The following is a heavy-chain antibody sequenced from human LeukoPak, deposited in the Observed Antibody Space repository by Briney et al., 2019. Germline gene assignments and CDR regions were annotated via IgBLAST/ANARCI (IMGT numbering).Heavy chain of an antibody. V-gene: IGHV3-48*03. CDR3: ARRGYYYDSSGYYSYEGRDY. D-gene: IGHD3-22*01. CDR2: ISYNSQSI. Sequence: PGGSLRLSCAASGFTFSTYEMNWVRQAPGKGLEWLSYISYNSQSIHYADSVKGRFTISRDNTKNSLFLQMNNVRAEDTAVYYCARRGYYYDSSGYYSYEGRDYWGQGTVVTVSS. CDR1: GFTFSTYE. J-gene: IGHJ4*02.